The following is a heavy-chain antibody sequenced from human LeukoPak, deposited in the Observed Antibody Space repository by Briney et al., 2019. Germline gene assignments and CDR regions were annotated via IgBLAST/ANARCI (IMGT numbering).Heavy chain of an antibody. CDR3: TRDGPRSSGYPDN. CDR1: GGSISSSSYY. CDR2: IYYSGST. V-gene: IGHV4-39*07. J-gene: IGHJ4*02. D-gene: IGHD3-22*01. Sequence: SETLSLTCTVSGGSISSSSYYWGWIRQPPGKGLEWIGSIYYSGSTYYNPSLKSRVTISVDTSKNQFSLKLSSVTAADTAVYCTRDGPRSSGYPDNWGQGTLVTVSS.